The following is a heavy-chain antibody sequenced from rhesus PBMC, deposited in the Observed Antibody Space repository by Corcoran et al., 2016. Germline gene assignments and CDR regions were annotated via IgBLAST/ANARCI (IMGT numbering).Heavy chain of an antibody. D-gene: IGHD5-24*01. J-gene: IGHJ4*01. Sequence: QVTLKESGPALVKPTQTLTLTCTFSGFSLTTSGMGVGWIRQPPGKALEWLALIYWDDDKRYSTSLQSRLTISKDTSKNQVVLTMTNMDPVDTATYYCARGEIVGTPFDYWGQGVLVTVSS. CDR1: GFSLTTSGMG. CDR2: IYWDDDK. CDR3: ARGEIVGTPFDY. V-gene: IGHV2-174*01.